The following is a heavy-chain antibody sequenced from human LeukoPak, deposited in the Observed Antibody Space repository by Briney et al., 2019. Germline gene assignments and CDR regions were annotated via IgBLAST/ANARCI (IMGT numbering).Heavy chain of an antibody. Sequence: DPSETLSLTCAVYGGSFSGYYWSWIRQPPGKGLEWIGEINHSGSTNYNPSLKSRVTISVDTSKNQFSLKLSSVTAADTAVYYCARGPRFGELLWHWFAPWGQGTLVTVSS. CDR3: ARGPRFGELLWHWFAP. CDR1: GGSFSGYY. D-gene: IGHD3-10*01. J-gene: IGHJ5*02. CDR2: INHSGST. V-gene: IGHV4-34*01.